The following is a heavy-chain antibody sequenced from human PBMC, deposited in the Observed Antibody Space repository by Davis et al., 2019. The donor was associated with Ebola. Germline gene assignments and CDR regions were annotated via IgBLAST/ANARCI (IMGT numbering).Heavy chain of an antibody. Sequence: GESLKISCADSVITFSSYAMSWVRQAPGKGLEWVSAISGSGGSTYYADSVKGRFTISRDNSKNTLYLQMNSLRAEDTAVYYCAKAGSGWYGLGWYFDLWGRGTLVTVSS. CDR1: VITFSSYA. J-gene: IGHJ2*01. V-gene: IGHV3-23*01. D-gene: IGHD6-19*01. CDR2: ISGSGGST. CDR3: AKAGSGWYGLGWYFDL.